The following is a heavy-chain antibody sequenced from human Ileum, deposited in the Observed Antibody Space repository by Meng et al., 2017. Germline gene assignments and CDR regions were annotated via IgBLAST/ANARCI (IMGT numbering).Heavy chain of an antibody. CDR2: IYVDGRT. CDR1: GFTVSVNY. Sequence: VQLVESGGGVVQPGGSLRLSGAASGFTVSVNYMSWVRQAPGKGLEWVSCIYVDGRTYYADSVKGRFTIFRDSSKNTLYLQMNSLRAEDTAVYYCAKSVNFDAGGYYPWGQGTLVTVSS. V-gene: IGHV3-66*01. CDR3: AKSVNFDAGGYYP. D-gene: IGHD3-22*01. J-gene: IGHJ5*02.